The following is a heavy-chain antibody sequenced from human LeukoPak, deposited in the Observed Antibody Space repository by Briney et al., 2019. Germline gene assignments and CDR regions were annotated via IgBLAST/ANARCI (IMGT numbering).Heavy chain of an antibody. CDR2: INPSSGGT. V-gene: IGHV1-2*02. CDR1: GYTFTGYY. CDR3: ARGEYSGGNCFDP. Sequence: ASVKVSCKASGYTFTGYYMHWVRQAPGQGLEWMGWINPSSGGTQYAQKFQGRVTMTRDTSISTLYMELSSLKSDDTAVYYCARGEYSGGNCFDPWGQGTLVTVSS. D-gene: IGHD2-21*01. J-gene: IGHJ5*02.